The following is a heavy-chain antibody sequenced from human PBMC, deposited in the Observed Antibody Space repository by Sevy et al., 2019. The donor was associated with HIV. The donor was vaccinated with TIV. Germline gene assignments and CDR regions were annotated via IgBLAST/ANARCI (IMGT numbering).Heavy chain of an antibody. CDR2: IYPGDSDT. J-gene: IGHJ6*02. CDR1: GYSFTSYW. CDR3: AKGYYGSGSIYGMDV. V-gene: IGHV5-51*01. Sequence: GESLKISCKGSGYSFTSYWIGWVRQMPGKGLEWMGIIYPGDSDTRYSPSFQGQVTISADKSISTAYLQWSSLKASDTAMYYCAKGYYGSGSIYGMDVWGQGTTVTVSS. D-gene: IGHD3-10*01.